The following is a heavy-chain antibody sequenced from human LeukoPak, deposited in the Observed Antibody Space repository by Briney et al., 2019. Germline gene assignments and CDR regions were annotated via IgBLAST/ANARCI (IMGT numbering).Heavy chain of an antibody. D-gene: IGHD6-19*01. CDR2: IIPIFGTA. J-gene: IGHJ4*02. Sequence: ASVKVSCKASGGTFSSYAISWVRQAPGQGLEWMGGIIPIFGTANYAQKFQGRVTITADESTSTAYMELSSLRSEDTAVYYCARDEFGSGWPGGDYWGQGTLVTVSS. CDR3: ARDEFGSGWPGGDY. CDR1: GGTFSSYA. V-gene: IGHV1-69*13.